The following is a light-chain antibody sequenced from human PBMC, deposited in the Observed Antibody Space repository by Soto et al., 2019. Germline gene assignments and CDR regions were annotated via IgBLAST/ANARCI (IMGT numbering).Light chain of an antibody. CDR3: QHMRT. Sequence: DIQMTLSPSTLSASIGDRVTIPCRASQNINNWIAWYQQKPGKAPKFLIYDASTLESGVPSRFSGSGFGTEFSLTISSLQPDDFGSYYCQHMRTFGQGTKVDIK. CDR2: DAS. V-gene: IGKV1-5*01. CDR1: QNINNW. J-gene: IGKJ1*01.